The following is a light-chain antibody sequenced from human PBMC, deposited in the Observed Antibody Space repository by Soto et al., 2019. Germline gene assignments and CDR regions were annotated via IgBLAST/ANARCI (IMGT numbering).Light chain of an antibody. CDR2: GAS. Sequence: IVLTQSPGTLSLSPGERATLSWRASQSVSSSYLAWYQQKPGQAPRLLSYGASSRATGIPDRFSGSGSGTEFTLTISRLEPEDFAVYYCQQYGSSSWTFGQGTKVDIK. CDR1: QSVSSSY. V-gene: IGKV3-20*01. J-gene: IGKJ1*01. CDR3: QQYGSSSWT.